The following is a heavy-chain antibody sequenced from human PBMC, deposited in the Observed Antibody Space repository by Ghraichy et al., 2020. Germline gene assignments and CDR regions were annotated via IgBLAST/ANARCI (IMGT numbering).Heavy chain of an antibody. V-gene: IGHV1-69*06. CDR2: IIPVFERA. CDR3: ARCDAAFREFDY. CDR1: GGAAGGTFRSYA. Sequence: SVKVSCRASGGAAGGTFRSYAISWVRQAPGQGLEWMGGIIPVFERATYAQSFLGRVTITADKSTTTAYMELSSLRSEDTAVYYCARCDAAFREFDYWGQGTLVTVSS. D-gene: IGHD3-10*01. J-gene: IGHJ4*02.